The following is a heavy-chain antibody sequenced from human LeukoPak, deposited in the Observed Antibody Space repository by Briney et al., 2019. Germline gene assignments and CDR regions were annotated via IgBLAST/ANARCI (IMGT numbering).Heavy chain of an antibody. Sequence: ASVKVSCTASGYTFTSYGISWVRQAPGQGLEWMGWISAYNGNTNYAQKLQGRVTMTTDTSTSTAYMELRSLRSDDTAVYYCAREMATKLYYYYGMDVWGQGTTVTVSS. J-gene: IGHJ6*02. CDR2: ISAYNGNT. D-gene: IGHD5-24*01. CDR3: AREMATKLYYYYGMDV. CDR1: GYTFTSYG. V-gene: IGHV1-18*01.